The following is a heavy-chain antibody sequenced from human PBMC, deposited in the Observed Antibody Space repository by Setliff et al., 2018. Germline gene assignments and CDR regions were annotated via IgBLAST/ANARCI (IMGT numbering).Heavy chain of an antibody. J-gene: IGHJ6*04. Sequence: GASLKISCAASGFTFSDYGMNWVRQAPGKGLEWVSDISSSSSTIYYADSVKGRFTISRDNAQNSLYLQMNSLRAEDTAVYYCARSYNFWSGPALDVWGKGTTVTVSS. D-gene: IGHD3-3*01. CDR2: ISSSSSTI. V-gene: IGHV3-48*01. CDR3: ARSYNFWSGPALDV. CDR1: GFTFSDYG.